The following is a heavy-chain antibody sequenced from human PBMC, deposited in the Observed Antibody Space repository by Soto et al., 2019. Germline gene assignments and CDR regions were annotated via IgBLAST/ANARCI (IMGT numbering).Heavy chain of an antibody. CDR1: GGSINSGDSY. V-gene: IGHV4-31*03. CDR3: ERDARGVAPY. J-gene: IGHJ4*02. D-gene: IGHD2-15*01. CDR2: INYRGST. Sequence: QVQLQESGPGLVRPSQTLSLTCTVSGGSINSGDSYWNWIRQHPEKGLEWIGYINYRGSTSYTPSITSRMIISVDTSKNQFSLSLSSVTAADTAVYYCERDARGVAPYWGEGTLVPVSS.